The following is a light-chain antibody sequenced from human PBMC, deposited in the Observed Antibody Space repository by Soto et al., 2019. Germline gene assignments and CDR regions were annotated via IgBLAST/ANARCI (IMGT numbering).Light chain of an antibody. V-gene: IGKV3-20*01. Sequence: EIVLTQSPGTLSLSPGERATLSCRASQSVSSSHLAWYQQKPGQAPRLLIYGASSRATGIPDRFSGSGSGTDFTLTISRLEPEDFAVYYCQQYDSSPLTFGAGTKVEIK. CDR2: GAS. J-gene: IGKJ4*01. CDR1: QSVSSSH. CDR3: QQYDSSPLT.